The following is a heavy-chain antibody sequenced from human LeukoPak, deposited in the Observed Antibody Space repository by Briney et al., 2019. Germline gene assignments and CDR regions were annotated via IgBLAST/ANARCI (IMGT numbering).Heavy chain of an antibody. J-gene: IGHJ5*02. D-gene: IGHD3-3*01. V-gene: IGHV4-39*01. CDR2: MYYSGST. CDR1: GGSISSSSYY. Sequence: SETLSLTCTVSGGSISSSSYYWGWIRQPPGKGLEWIRSMYYSGSTYHNPPLKSRVTISVDTSKNQFSLKLSSVTAADTAVSYCARQAIFGVVIDWFDPWGQGTLVTVSS. CDR3: ARQAIFGVVIDWFDP.